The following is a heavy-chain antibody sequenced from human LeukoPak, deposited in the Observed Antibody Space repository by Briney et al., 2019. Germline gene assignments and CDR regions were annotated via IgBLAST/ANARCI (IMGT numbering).Heavy chain of an antibody. Sequence: PSETLSLTCTVSGGSIRSFYWSWLRQPPGKGLEWIGYIYYSGSTNYNPSLKSRVTISVDTSKNQFSLRLSSVTAADTAVYYCARDGHSSGWYENWFDPWGQGTLVTVSS. J-gene: IGHJ5*02. CDR2: IYYSGST. CDR1: GGSIRSFY. D-gene: IGHD6-19*01. V-gene: IGHV4-59*01. CDR3: ARDGHSSGWYENWFDP.